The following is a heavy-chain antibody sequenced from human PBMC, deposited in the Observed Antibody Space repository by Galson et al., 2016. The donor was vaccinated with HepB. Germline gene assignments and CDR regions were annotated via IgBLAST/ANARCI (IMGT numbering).Heavy chain of an antibody. Sequence: SETLSLTCTVSGGSVSGYFWGWIRQPPGGGLEWIGYIHYTGSADYNPSLKSRVTMSVDTSQNQFSLKLTSVTATDTAVYYCAGYAGGANFDYWGQGTLAIVSS. J-gene: IGHJ4*02. V-gene: IGHV4-59*08. CDR1: GGSVSGYF. CDR3: AGYAGGANFDY. D-gene: IGHD2-8*01. CDR2: IHYTGSA.